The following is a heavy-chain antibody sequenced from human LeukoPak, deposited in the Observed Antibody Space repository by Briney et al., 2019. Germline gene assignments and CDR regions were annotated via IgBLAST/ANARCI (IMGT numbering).Heavy chain of an antibody. V-gene: IGHV6-1*01. Sequence: SQTLSLTCAISGDSVSSNSAAWNWIRQSPSRGLEWLGRTYYRSKWYNDYAVSVKSRITINPDTSKNQFSLQLDSVTPEDTAVYYCAREEGYSGSYYDAFDIWGQGTMVTVSS. J-gene: IGHJ3*02. D-gene: IGHD1-26*01. CDR1: GDSVSSNSAA. CDR2: TYYRSKWYN. CDR3: AREEGYSGSYYDAFDI.